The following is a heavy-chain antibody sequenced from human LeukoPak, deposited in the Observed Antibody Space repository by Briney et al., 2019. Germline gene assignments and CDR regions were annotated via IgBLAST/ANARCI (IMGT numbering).Heavy chain of an antibody. D-gene: IGHD6-13*01. CDR2: ISGSSSTI. Sequence: GGSLRLSCAASGFTLSNAWMSWVRQAPGKGLEWVSYISGSSSTIYYAGSVKGRFTISRDNAKNSLYLQMNSLRAEDTAVYFCARDPIATSFDYWGQGTLVTVSS. V-gene: IGHV3-48*01. CDR1: GFTLSNAW. J-gene: IGHJ4*02. CDR3: ARDPIATSFDY.